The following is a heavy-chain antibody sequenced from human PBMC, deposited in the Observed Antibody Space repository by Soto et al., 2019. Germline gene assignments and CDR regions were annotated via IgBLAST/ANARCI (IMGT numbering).Heavy chain of an antibody. CDR3: ARDLVYGDPSDY. Sequence: ASVKVSCKASGYTFTSNGIRWVRQAPGQGLEWMGWISAYNGNTNCAQKLQGRVTMTTDTSTSTAYMELRSLRSDDTAVYYCARDLVYGDPSDYWGQGTLVTVSS. CDR2: ISAYNGNT. CDR1: GYTFTSNG. J-gene: IGHJ4*02. D-gene: IGHD4-17*01. V-gene: IGHV1-18*01.